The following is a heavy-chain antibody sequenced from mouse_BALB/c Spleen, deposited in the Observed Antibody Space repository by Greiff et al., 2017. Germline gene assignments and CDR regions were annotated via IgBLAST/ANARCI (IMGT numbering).Heavy chain of an antibody. CDR3: ARDGYYNFDY. CDR2: IYPGNVNT. CDR1: GYTFTSYY. Sequence: QVQLQQSGPELVKPGASVRISCKASGYTFTSYYIHWVKQRPGQGLEWIGWIYPGNVNTKYNEKFKGKATLTADKSSSTAYMQLSSLTSEDSAVYFCARDGYYNFDYWGQGTTLTVSS. V-gene: IGHV1S56*01. J-gene: IGHJ2*01. D-gene: IGHD2-3*01.